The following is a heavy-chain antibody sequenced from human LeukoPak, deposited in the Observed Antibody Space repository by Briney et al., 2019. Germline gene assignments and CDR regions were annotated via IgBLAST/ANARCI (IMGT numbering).Heavy chain of an antibody. Sequence: PSETLSLTCTVSGGSISSGSYYWGWIRQPPGKGLDWIRSIYYSGSTHYNPSLKSRVTISVDTSKNEFSLKLSSVTAADTAVYYCARNNTLMMYPRGGEDKGFDYWGQGTLVTVSS. CDR2: IYYSGST. CDR3: ARNNTLMMYPRGGEDKGFDY. CDR1: GGSISSGSYY. J-gene: IGHJ4*02. D-gene: IGHD2-8*01. V-gene: IGHV4-39*01.